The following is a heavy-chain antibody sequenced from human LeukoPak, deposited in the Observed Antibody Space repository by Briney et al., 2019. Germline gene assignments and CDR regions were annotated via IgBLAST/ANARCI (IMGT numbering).Heavy chain of an antibody. V-gene: IGHV4-59*01. CDR3: ARRYSGSYYGTHWFDP. CDR1: GGSISSYY. CDR2: IYYSGST. Sequence: PSETLSLTCTVSGGSISSYYWSWIRQPPGKGLEWIGYIYYSGSTNYNPSLKSRVTISVDTSKNQFSLKLSSVTAADTAVYYCARRYSGSYYGTHWFDPWGQGTLVTVSS. D-gene: IGHD1-26*01. J-gene: IGHJ5*02.